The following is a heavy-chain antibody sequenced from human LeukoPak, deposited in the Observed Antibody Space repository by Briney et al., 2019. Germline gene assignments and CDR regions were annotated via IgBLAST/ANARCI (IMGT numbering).Heavy chain of an antibody. Sequence: ASVKVSCKASGYTFTGYYMHWVRQAPGQGLEWMGWINPNSGGTNYAQKFQGRVTMTRDTSISTAYMELSRLRSDDTAVYYCARVYGDLYYLDYWGQGTLVTVSS. V-gene: IGHV1-2*02. CDR1: GYTFTGYY. CDR3: ARVYGDLYYLDY. J-gene: IGHJ4*02. CDR2: INPNSGGT. D-gene: IGHD4-17*01.